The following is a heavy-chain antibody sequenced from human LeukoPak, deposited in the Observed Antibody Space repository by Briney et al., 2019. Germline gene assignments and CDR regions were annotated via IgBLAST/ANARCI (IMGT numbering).Heavy chain of an antibody. CDR1: GFTFSSYA. V-gene: IGHV3-64D*06. D-gene: IGHD2-2*01. CDR2: ISSNGGST. CDR3: VKVMAEYQLLSGPDY. Sequence: GGSLRLSCSASGFTFSSYAMHWVRQAPGKGLEHVSAISSNGGSTYYADSVKGRFTISRDNSKNTLYLQMSSLRAEDTAVYYCVKVMAEYQLLSGPDYWGQGTLVTVSS. J-gene: IGHJ4*02.